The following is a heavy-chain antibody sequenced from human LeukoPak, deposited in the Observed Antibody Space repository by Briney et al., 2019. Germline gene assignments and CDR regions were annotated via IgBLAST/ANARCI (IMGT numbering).Heavy chain of an antibody. CDR2: ISYDGSNK. CDR3: AKFWSGSFEVGNLDY. D-gene: IGHD3-3*01. Sequence: PGGTLRLSCAASGFTFSNYGMHWVRQAPGKGLEWVAVISYDGSNKYYADSVKGRFTISRDNSKNTLFLQMNSLRAEDTAVYYCAKFWSGSFEVGNLDYWGQGTLVTVSS. J-gene: IGHJ4*02. CDR1: GFTFSNYG. V-gene: IGHV3-30*18.